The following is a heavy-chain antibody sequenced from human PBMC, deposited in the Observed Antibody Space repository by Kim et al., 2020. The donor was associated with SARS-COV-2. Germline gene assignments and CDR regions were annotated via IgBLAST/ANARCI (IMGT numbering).Heavy chain of an antibody. V-gene: IGHV3-30*01. Sequence: KYYADSVKGRFTISRDNSKNTLYLQMNSLRAEDTAVYYCARDSLGSSFDYWGQGTLVTVSS. CDR2: K. J-gene: IGHJ4*02. CDR3: ARDSLGSSFDY. D-gene: IGHD6-6*01.